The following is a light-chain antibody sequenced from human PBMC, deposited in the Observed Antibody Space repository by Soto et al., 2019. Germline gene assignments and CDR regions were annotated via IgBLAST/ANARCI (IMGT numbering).Light chain of an antibody. V-gene: IGLV1-44*01. Sequence: QSVLTQPPSASGTPGPRVTISCSGTNSNIGSYIVNWYQQLPGTAPKLLIYSNDQRPSGVPDRFSGSKSGTSASLAISGLQSEDEADYYCAAWDDSLNGDVVFGGGTKLTVL. J-gene: IGLJ2*01. CDR3: AAWDDSLNGDVV. CDR1: NSNIGSYI. CDR2: SND.